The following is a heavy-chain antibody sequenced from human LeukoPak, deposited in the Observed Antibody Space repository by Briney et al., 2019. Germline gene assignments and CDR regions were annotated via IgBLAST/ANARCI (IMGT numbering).Heavy chain of an antibody. CDR1: GYTFTSYG. D-gene: IGHD6-19*01. V-gene: IGHV1-18*01. CDR3: ARDLAVAGTSYFDY. J-gene: IGHJ4*02. Sequence: ASVKVSCKASGYTFTSYGISWVRQAPGQGLEWMGWISAYNGNTNYAQKLQGRVTMTTDTSTSTAYMELRSLRSDDTAVYYCARDLAVAGTSYFDYWGQGTLVTVSS. CDR2: ISAYNGNT.